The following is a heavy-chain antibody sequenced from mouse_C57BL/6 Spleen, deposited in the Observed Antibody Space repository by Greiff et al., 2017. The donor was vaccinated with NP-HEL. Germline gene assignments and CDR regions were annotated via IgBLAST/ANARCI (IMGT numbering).Heavy chain of an antibody. J-gene: IGHJ1*03. Sequence: EVQLVESGGGLVKPGGSLKLSCAASGFTFSSYAMSWVRQTPEKRLEWVATISDGGSYTYYPDNVKGRFTISRDNAKNNLYLQMSHLKSEDTAMDYCARDPYYGSSYGYFDGWGTGTTVTVSS. V-gene: IGHV5-4*01. CDR1: GFTFSSYA. CDR2: ISDGGSYT. CDR3: ARDPYYGSSYGYFDG. D-gene: IGHD1-1*01.